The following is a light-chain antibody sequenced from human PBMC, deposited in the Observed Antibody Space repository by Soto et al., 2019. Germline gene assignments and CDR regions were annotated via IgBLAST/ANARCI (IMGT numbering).Light chain of an antibody. J-gene: IGKJ1*01. Sequence: DIQLTQSPCSLSTSVGDRVTITCRASQGISNYLNWYQQKEGRAPKLLIYAAAKLQNGVPSRFTGSGSGTDYTLTISSLQPEDFATYYCQQSHTPPSTFGQGTKVEI. CDR3: QQSHTPPST. CDR2: AAA. CDR1: QGISNY. V-gene: IGKV1-39*01.